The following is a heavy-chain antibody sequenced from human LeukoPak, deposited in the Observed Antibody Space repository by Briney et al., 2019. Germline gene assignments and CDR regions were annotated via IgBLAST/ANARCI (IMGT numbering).Heavy chain of an antibody. CDR3: AGANYYDSSGYYY. Sequence: SETLSLTCTISDDSISSNRYFWAWIRQPPGGGLEWIASINYNWRTYYNPSLKSRLTISIDTAKRQFSLKLTSVTAADTAVYYCAGANYYDSSGYYYWGQGTLVTVSS. D-gene: IGHD3-22*01. V-gene: IGHV4-39*07. CDR1: DDSISSNRYF. J-gene: IGHJ4*02. CDR2: INYNWRT.